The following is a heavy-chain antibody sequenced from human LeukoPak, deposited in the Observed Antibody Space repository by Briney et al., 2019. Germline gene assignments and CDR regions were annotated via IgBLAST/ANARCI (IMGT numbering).Heavy chain of an antibody. D-gene: IGHD3-10*01. J-gene: IGHJ4*02. V-gene: IGHV3-7*05. Sequence: GGSLRLSCAASGFSFSSYYMNWVREAPGKGLEWVANIKQDGSEKYYVDSVKGRFTISRDNAKNSLYLQMNSLRAEDTAVYYCATLIRGFWGQGTLVTVSS. CDR3: ATLIRGF. CDR1: GFSFSSYY. CDR2: IKQDGSEK.